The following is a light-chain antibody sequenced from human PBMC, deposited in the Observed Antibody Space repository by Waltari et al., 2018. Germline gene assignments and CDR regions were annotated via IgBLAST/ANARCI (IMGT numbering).Light chain of an antibody. CDR2: EVN. CDR1: SSDGGRYVL. CDR3: CSYAGSSVFKVL. J-gene: IGLJ2*01. Sequence: QSALTQPASVTGSPGQSITIPCPGTSSDGGRYVLVSWYQQHPGKAPKLMIYEVNKRPSGVSDRFSGSKSGSTAFLTISGLQAEDEAHYYCCSYAGSSVFKVLFGGGTKLTVL. V-gene: IGLV2-23*02.